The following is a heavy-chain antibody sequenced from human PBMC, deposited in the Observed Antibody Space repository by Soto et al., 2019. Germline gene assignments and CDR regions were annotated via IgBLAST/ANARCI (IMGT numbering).Heavy chain of an antibody. CDR3: ARAIDCSSTSCHHYGMDV. V-gene: IGHV3-30-3*01. CDR1: GFTFSSYA. Sequence: QVQLVESGGGVVQPGRSLRLSCAASGFTFSSYAMPWVRQAPGKGLEWVAVISYDGSNKYYADSVKGRFTISRDNSKNTLYLQMNSLRAEDTAVYYCARAIDCSSTSCHHYGMDVWGQGTTVTVSS. D-gene: IGHD2-2*01. J-gene: IGHJ6*02. CDR2: ISYDGSNK.